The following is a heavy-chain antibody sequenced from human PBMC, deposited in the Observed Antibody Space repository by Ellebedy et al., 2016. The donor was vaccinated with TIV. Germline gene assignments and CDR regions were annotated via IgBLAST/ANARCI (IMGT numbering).Heavy chain of an antibody. CDR2: IFYSGDT. V-gene: IGHV4-39*07. J-gene: IGHJ4*02. Sequence: MPGGSLRLSCTVSGGSITRSTSYWGWIRQPPGKGLEWIGCIFYSGDTYYNPSLKSRLIISVDTSKNQFSLKLTSVTAADTAVYYCARGRWLQPYFDYWGQGTPVTVSS. CDR3: ARGRWLQPYFDY. D-gene: IGHD5-24*01. CDR1: GGSITRSTSY.